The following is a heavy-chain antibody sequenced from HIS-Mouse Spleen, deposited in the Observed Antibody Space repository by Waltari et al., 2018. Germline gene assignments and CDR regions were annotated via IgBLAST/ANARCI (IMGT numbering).Heavy chain of an antibody. V-gene: IGHV4-34*01. CDR2: INHSGST. CDR3: YSSSSFDY. D-gene: IGHD6-6*01. CDR1: GGSFSGSY. J-gene: IGHJ4*02. Sequence: QVQLQQWGAGLLKPSENLSLTCAVYGGSFSGSYWSWIRQPPGKGLEGIGEINHSGSTNYNPSLKSRVTISVDTYKNQFSLKLSSVTAADTCARAGYSSSSFDYWGQGTLVTVSS.